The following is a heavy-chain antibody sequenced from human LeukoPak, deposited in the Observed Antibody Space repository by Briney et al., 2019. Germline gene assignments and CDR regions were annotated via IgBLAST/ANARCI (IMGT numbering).Heavy chain of an antibody. CDR1: GFTFSTYS. D-gene: IGHD1-26*01. CDR2: ISSSSDTI. V-gene: IGHV3-48*02. CDR3: ARDILGATKGGGDY. J-gene: IGHJ4*02. Sequence: GGSLRLSCAASGFTFSTYSMNWVRQAPGKGLEWVSYISSSSDTIYYADSVKGRFTISRDNAKNSLYLQMNSLRDEDTAVYFCARDILGATKGGGDYWGQGTLVTVSS.